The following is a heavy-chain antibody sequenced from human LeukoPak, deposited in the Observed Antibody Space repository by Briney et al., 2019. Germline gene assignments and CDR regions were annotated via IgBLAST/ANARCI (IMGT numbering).Heavy chain of an antibody. Sequence: GASVKVSCKASGYTFTSYYMHWVRQAPGQGLEWMGINNPSGGSTSYAQKFQGRVTMTRDTSTSTVYMELSSLRSEDTAVYYCASIRTYCSGGSCYSEPSDDYYYYGMDVWGQGTTVTVSS. D-gene: IGHD2-15*01. CDR3: ASIRTYCSGGSCYSEPSDDYYYYGMDV. V-gene: IGHV1-46*01. CDR2: NNPSGGST. CDR1: GYTFTSYY. J-gene: IGHJ6*02.